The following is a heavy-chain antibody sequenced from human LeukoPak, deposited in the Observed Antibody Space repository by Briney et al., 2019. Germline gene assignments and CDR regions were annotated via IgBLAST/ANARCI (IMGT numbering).Heavy chain of an antibody. CDR3: ARTGETGSSLYMDV. Sequence: GGSLRLSCTASGFSFSTYNMNWVRQAPGEGLEWGSSISKSSDSINYADSLKGRFTISTDNAKNSLYLEMNSLRAEDTAVYYCARTGETGSSLYMDVWGKGTTVTASS. D-gene: IGHD6-6*01. CDR1: GFSFSTYN. CDR2: ISKSSDSI. J-gene: IGHJ6*03. V-gene: IGHV3-21*01.